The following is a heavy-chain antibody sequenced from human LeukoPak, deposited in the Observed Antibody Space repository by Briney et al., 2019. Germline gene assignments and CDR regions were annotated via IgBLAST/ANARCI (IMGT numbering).Heavy chain of an antibody. CDR1: GGSISSGGYY. Sequence: SETLSLTCTVSGGSISSGGYYWSWIRQHPGKGLEWIGYIYYSGSTYYNPSLKSRVTISVDTSKHQFSLKLSSVTAADTAVYYCARVAYGSGSYIDYWGQGTLVTVSS. V-gene: IGHV4-31*03. D-gene: IGHD3-10*01. CDR2: IYYSGST. J-gene: IGHJ4*02. CDR3: ARVAYGSGSYIDY.